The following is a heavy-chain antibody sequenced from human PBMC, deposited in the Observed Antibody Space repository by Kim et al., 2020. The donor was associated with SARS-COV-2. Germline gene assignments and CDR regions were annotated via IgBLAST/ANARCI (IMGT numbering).Heavy chain of an antibody. D-gene: IGHD4-17*01. CDR2: ISYDGSNK. J-gene: IGHJ6*02. CDR3: ARETTPYYYYGMDV. Sequence: GGSLRLSCAASGFTFSSYAMHWVRQAPGKGLEWVAVISYDGSNKYYADSVKGRFTISRDNSKNTLYLQMNSLRAEDTAVYYCARETTPYYYYGMDVWGQGTTRTVSS. CDR1: GFTFSSYA. V-gene: IGHV3-30*04.